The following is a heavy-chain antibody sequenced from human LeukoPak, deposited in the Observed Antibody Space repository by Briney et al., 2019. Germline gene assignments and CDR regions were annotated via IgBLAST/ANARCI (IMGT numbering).Heavy chain of an antibody. CDR2: ISYDGSNK. V-gene: IGHV3-30*18. CDR3: AKAIYSGSYYGLYFQH. D-gene: IGHD1-26*01. J-gene: IGHJ1*01. CDR1: GFTFSTYG. Sequence: GGSLRLSCAASGFTFSTYGIHWVRQAPGKGLEWVAVISYDGSNKHYADSVKGRFTISRDNSKNTLYLQMNSLRAEDTAVYYCAKAIYSGSYYGLYFQHWGQGTLVTVSS.